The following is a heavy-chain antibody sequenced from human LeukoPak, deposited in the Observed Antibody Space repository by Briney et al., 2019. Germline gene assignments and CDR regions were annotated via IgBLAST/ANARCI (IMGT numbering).Heavy chain of an antibody. CDR1: GYSFTSYA. Sequence: ASVKVSCKASGYSFTSYAIYWVRQAPGQRLEWMGLINNSNGKTKYSQKFQARVTITRDTSASTAYMELSSLTSEDTAVYYCVAAGPDYYFSYGMDVWGQGTTVSVSS. D-gene: IGHD6-13*01. CDR2: INNSNGKT. J-gene: IGHJ6*02. CDR3: VAAGPDYYFSYGMDV. V-gene: IGHV1-3*04.